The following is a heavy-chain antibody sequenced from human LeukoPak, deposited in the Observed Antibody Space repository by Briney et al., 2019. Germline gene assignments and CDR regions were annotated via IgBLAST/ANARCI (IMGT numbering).Heavy chain of an antibody. D-gene: IGHD2-21*02. CDR1: GYTFTGYY. CDR2: INPNSGGT. CDR3: ARDYYCGGDCYAFDY. V-gene: IGHV1-2*02. Sequence: ASVKVSCKASGYTFTGYYMHWVRQAPGQGLEWMGWINPNSGGTNYAQKFQGRVTMTRDTSISTAYMELSRLRSDDTAVCYCARDYYCGGDCYAFDYWGQGTLVTVSS. J-gene: IGHJ4*02.